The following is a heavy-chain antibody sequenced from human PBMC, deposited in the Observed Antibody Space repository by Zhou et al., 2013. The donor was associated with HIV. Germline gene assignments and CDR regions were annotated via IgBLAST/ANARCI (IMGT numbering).Heavy chain of an antibody. J-gene: IGHJ6*02. CDR3: ARDLPSGSLIAVGHFYFYGMDV. Sequence: QVQLLQSGAEVKKPGASVKVSCKASGYTFTSYDINWVRQATGQGLEWMGGIIPISATTNYAQKFQDRVSITADEVTTTVYMSLRSLKSEDTAVYYCARDLPSGSLIAVGHFYFYGMDVWGQGTTVTVSS. D-gene: IGHD6-19*01. CDR1: GYTFTSYD. V-gene: IGHV1-69*13. CDR2: IIPISATT.